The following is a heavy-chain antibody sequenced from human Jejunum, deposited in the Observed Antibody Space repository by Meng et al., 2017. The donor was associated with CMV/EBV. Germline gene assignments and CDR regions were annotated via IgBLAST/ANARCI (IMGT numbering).Heavy chain of an antibody. Sequence: VSITTSSWSWIRQPPGKGPEWIGYIYYTGSTNYNPSLKSRVTISLDTSKNQFSLKLSTVTAADTAVYYCARGYYDSSGSSNTFDIWGQGTMVTVSS. D-gene: IGHD3-22*01. CDR1: VSITTSS. CDR3: ARGYYDSSGSSNTFDI. V-gene: IGHV4-59*01. J-gene: IGHJ3*02. CDR2: IYYTGST.